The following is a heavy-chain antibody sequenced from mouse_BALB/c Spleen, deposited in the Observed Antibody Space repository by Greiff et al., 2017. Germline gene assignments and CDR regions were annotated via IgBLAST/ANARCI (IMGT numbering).Heavy chain of an antibody. CDR3: ARVRPFAY. CDR2: INPSTGYT. V-gene: IGHV1-7*01. CDR1: GYTFTSYW. D-gene: IGHD2-14*01. Sequence: VQLVESGAELAKPGASVKMSCKASGYTFTSYWMHWVKQRPGQGLEWIGYINPSTGYTEYNQKFKDKATLTADKSSSTAYMQLSSLTSEDSAVYYCARVRPFAYWGQGTLVTVSA. J-gene: IGHJ3*01.